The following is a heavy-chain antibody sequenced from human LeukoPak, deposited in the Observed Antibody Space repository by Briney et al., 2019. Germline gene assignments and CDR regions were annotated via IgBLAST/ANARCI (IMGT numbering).Heavy chain of an antibody. CDR3: ARIDYGFDAFDI. Sequence: GGSLRLSCAASGFTFDDYGMSWVRQAPGKGLEWVSGINWNGGSTGYADSVKGRFTISRDNAKNSLYLQMSSLRAEDTALYYCARIDYGFDAFDIWGQGTMVTVSS. CDR1: GFTFDDYG. V-gene: IGHV3-20*04. CDR2: INWNGGST. D-gene: IGHD4-17*01. J-gene: IGHJ3*02.